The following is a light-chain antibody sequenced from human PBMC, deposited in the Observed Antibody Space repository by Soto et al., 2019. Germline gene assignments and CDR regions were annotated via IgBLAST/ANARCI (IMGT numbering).Light chain of an antibody. CDR2: GAS. Sequence: EIVMTQSPASVCVSPGAGATRSCRASQSLSSSLAWYQQKPGQAPRLLIYGASTRATGIPARFNGSGSGTEFTLTISSLQSEDFAVYYCQQYKNWPPITFGQGTRLEIK. V-gene: IGKV3-15*01. CDR1: QSLSSS. J-gene: IGKJ5*01. CDR3: QQYKNWPPIT.